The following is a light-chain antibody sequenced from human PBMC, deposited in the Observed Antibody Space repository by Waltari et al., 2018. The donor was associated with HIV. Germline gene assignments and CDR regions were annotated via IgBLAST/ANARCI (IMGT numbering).Light chain of an antibody. CDR1: ALPKHY. CDR2: KDT. J-gene: IGLJ3*02. V-gene: IGLV3-25*03. CDR3: QSADSNASLWV. Sequence: SYELTQPPSVSVSPGQTARITCSGDALPKHYAYWYQQRPGQAPVLVIYKDTERPSGISERFSGSSSGTTATLTIIGVQAQDEADYHCQSADSNASLWVFGGGTKLTVL.